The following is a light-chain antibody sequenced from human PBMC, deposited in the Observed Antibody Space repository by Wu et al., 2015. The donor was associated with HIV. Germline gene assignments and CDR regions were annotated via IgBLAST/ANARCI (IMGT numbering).Light chain of an antibody. Sequence: EVVMTQSPATLSVSPGERVTLSCRASETVTMSVVWYQQRPGQPPRLLIYGATTRATGVPDRFSGSGSEKDFTLTISRVEPDDFAVYYCQQYSSTPRTFGQGTKVEF. CDR3: QQYSSTPRT. J-gene: IGKJ1*01. CDR2: GAT. CDR1: ETVTMSV. V-gene: IGKV3-20*01.